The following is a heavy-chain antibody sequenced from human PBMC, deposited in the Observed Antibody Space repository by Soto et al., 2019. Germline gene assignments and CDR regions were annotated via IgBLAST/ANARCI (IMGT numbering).Heavy chain of an antibody. J-gene: IGHJ6*03. D-gene: IGHD1-1*01. Sequence: GGSLRLSCAASGLNFSTYGMHWVRQAPGKGLEFVSGISNNGGSTYYADSVKGRFTISRDNSKKTLYLQIGSLRAEDMTVYYWARDYFTRWNRKSRPDYYYYYMDVWGKGTTVTVSS. V-gene: IGHV3-64*02. CDR1: GLNFSTYG. CDR2: ISNNGGST. CDR3: ARDYFTRWNRKSRPDYYYYYMDV.